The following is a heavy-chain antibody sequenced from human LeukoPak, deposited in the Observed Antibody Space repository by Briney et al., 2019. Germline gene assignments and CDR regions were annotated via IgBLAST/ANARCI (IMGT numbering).Heavy chain of an antibody. CDR2: IGTAGDT. D-gene: IGHD1-26*01. CDR1: GFTFSSYD. J-gene: IGHJ4*02. V-gene: IGHV3-13*01. Sequence: GGSLRLSCAASGFTFSSYDMHWVRQATGKGLEWVSAIGTAGDTYYPGSVKGRFTISRENAKNSLYLQMNSLRAGDTAVYYCARGDPSGSYSIDYWGQGTLVTVSS. CDR3: ARGDPSGSYSIDY.